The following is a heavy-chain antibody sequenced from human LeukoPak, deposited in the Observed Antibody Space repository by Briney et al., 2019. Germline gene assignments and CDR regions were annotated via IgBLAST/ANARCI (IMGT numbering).Heavy chain of an antibody. V-gene: IGHV4-59*01. CDR2: IYYSGST. Sequence: SETLSLTCTVSGGSISSYYWSWIRQPPGKGLEWIGYIYYSGSTNYNPSLKSRVTISVDSSKNQFSLKLSSVTAADTAVYYCARDLKLWYFDLWGRGTLVTVSS. CDR1: GGSISSYY. CDR3: ARDLKLWYFDL. D-gene: IGHD3-9*01. J-gene: IGHJ2*01.